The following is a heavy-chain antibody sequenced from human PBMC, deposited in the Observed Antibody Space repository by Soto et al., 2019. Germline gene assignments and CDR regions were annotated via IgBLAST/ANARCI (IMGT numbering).Heavy chain of an antibody. CDR1: GGTFSNYA. V-gene: IGHV1-69*13. J-gene: IGHJ6*02. CDR2: IIPIFGTT. CDR3: ASGSEDIVATTSYYGMDV. Sequence: ASVKVSCKASGGTFSNYAFSWVRQAPGQGLDWMGTIIPIFGTTNFAQKFQGRVTMTADESTTTVYMELSSLRSEDTAVYYCASGSEDIVATTSYYGMDVWGQGTTVTVSS. D-gene: IGHD5-12*01.